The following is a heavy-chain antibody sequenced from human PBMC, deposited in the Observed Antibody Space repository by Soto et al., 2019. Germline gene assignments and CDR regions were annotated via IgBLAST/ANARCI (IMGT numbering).Heavy chain of an antibody. J-gene: IGHJ4*02. D-gene: IGHD2-2*01. CDR1: GGSISTYY. V-gene: IGHV4-4*07. CDR3: ARGGMVIIPTATAFDY. Sequence: SETLSLTCTVSGGSISTYYWSWIRQPAGKGLEWIGRIYPSGSTNYNPSLKSRVTMSVATSKNQFSLKLSSVTAADTAVSYCARGGMVIIPTATAFDYWGQGTLVTVSS. CDR2: IYPSGST.